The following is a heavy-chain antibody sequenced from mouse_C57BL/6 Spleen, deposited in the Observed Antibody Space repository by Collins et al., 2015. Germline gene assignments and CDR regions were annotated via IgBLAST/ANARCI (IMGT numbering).Heavy chain of an antibody. CDR3: ARKNYYGSSYEFAY. Sequence: QVQLQQPGAELVKPGASVKLSCKASGYTFTSYWMQWVKQRPGQGLEWIGEIDPSDSYTNYNQKFKGKATLTVGTSSSTAYMQLSSLTSEDSAVYYCARKNYYGSSYEFAYWGQGTLVTVSA. D-gene: IGHD1-1*01. CDR2: IDPSDSYT. J-gene: IGHJ3*01. CDR1: GYTFTSYW. V-gene: IGHV1-50*01.